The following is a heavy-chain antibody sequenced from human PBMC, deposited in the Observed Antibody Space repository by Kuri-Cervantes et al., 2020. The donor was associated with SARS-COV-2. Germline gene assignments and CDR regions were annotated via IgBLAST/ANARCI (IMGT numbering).Heavy chain of an antibody. CDR1: GFTFSSYA. CDR2: ISYDGSNK. Sequence: GESLKISCAASGFTFSSYAMHWVRQAPGKGLEWVAVISYDGSNKYYADSVKGRFTISRDNSKNTLYLQMNSLRAEDTAVHYCARDRSGSYYGPFDYWGQGTLVTVSS. CDR3: ARDRSGSYYGPFDY. V-gene: IGHV3-30-3*01. J-gene: IGHJ4*02. D-gene: IGHD1-26*01.